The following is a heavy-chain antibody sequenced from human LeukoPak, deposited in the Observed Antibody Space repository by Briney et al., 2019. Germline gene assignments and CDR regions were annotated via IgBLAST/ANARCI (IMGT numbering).Heavy chain of an antibody. CDR1: GGSISSGGYY. J-gene: IGHJ4*02. D-gene: IGHD7-27*01. CDR3: ASNWGRGDLYFDY. CDR2: IYHSGST. Sequence: SQTLSLTCTVSGGSISSGGYYWSWIRQPPGKGLEWIGYIYHSGSTYYNPSLKSRVTISIDTSKNQFSLKLSSVTAADTAVYYCASNWGRGDLYFDYWGQGTLVTVSS. V-gene: IGHV4-30-2*02.